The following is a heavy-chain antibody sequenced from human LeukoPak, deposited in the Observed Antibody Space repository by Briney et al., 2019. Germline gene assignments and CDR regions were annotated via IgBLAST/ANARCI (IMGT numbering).Heavy chain of an antibody. CDR1: GGSISSYY. V-gene: IGHV4-59*08. J-gene: IGHJ2*01. CDR2: IYHSGST. Sequence: SETLSLTCTVSGGSISSYYWNWIRQPPGKGLEWIGFIYHSGSTNYYPSLKSRVTMSIDTSKNQFSLKLSSVTAADTAVYYCARGFTTFQWFDLWGRGTLVTVSS. D-gene: IGHD3-9*01. CDR3: ARGFTTFQWFDL.